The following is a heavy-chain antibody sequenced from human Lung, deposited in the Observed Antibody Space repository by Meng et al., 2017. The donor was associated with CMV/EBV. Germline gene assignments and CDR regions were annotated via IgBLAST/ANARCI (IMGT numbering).Heavy chain of an antibody. Sequence: ASVKVSCKAYGYSFNSYIISWVRQAPGQGLEWMGWVNSYTGDTDYAQQFQERITMTTETSTTTVYMELRSLRTDDTAAYYCARISMIRGIIITGWFDHWGQGTXVTVSS. CDR1: GYSFNSYI. D-gene: IGHD3-10*01. J-gene: IGHJ5*02. CDR3: ARISMIRGIIITGWFDH. V-gene: IGHV1-18*04. CDR2: VNSYTGDT.